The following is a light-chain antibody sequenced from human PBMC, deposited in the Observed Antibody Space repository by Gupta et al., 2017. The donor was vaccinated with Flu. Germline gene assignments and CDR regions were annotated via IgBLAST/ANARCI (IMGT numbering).Light chain of an antibody. J-gene: IGKJ4*01. CDR1: EFISNN. Sequence: EIQLTQSPSSLSASVGDRVTITCRASEFISNNLNWYQKKPGKAPNLLIYAASTLQSGVPSRFSGSXSGXDFTLTXSSLLPEDSATYYCQQSYTIPSFGXGTKVEIK. CDR3: QQSYTIPS. CDR2: AAS. V-gene: IGKV1-39*01.